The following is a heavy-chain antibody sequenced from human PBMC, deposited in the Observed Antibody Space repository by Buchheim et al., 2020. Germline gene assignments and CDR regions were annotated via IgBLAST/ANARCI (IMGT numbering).Heavy chain of an antibody. Sequence: EVQLLESGGGLVQPGGSLRLSCAASGFTFSSYGMTWVRQAPGKGPEWVSSIRISGSNHYADSVKGRFTLSRANSKNPLHLQMNSLRVEDTAVYYCAKLRAEPHFDPWGLGTL. V-gene: IGHV3-23*01. J-gene: IGHJ5*02. CDR1: GFTFSSYG. CDR2: IRISGSN. CDR3: AKLRAEPHFDP.